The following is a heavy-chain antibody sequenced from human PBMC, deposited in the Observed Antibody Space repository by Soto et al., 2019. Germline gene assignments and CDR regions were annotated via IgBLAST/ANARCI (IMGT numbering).Heavy chain of an antibody. CDR3: AGVPAVAGVAFDY. CDR1: GYTFNAYA. V-gene: IGHV1-18*01. CDR2: INTNNGNT. D-gene: IGHD6-13*01. J-gene: IGHJ4*02. Sequence: ASVKVSCKASGYTFNAYAISWMRQAPGQGLEWMGWINTNNGNTNNAQRLQGRVTMTTDTSTSTAYMELRSLRLDDTAVYFCAGVPAVAGVAFDYWGQETRVTFPS.